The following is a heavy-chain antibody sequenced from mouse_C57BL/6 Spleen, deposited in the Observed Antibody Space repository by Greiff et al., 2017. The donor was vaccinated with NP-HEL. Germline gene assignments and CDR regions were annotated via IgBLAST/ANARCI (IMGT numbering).Heavy chain of an antibody. CDR1: GYTFTSYW. V-gene: IGHV1-74*01. Sequence: QVQLKQPGAELVKPGASVKVSCKASGYTFTSYWMHWVKQRPGQGLEWIGRIHPSDSDTNYNQKFKGKATLTVDKSSSTAYMQLSSLTSEDSAVYYCAITPITTVGAGDYWGQGTTLTVSS. CDR2: IHPSDSDT. CDR3: AITPITTVGAGDY. D-gene: IGHD1-1*01. J-gene: IGHJ2*01.